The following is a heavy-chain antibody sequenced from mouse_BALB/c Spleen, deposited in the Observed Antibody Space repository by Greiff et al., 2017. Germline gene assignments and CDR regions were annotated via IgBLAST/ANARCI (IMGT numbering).Heavy chain of an antibody. J-gene: IGHJ3*01. CDR1: GYTFTSYW. CDR3: ARKGDYY. D-gene: IGHD2-4*01. V-gene: IGHV1-69*02. CDR2: IDPSDSYT. Sequence: QVQLQQPGAELVKPGASVKLSCKASGYTFTSYWMHWVKQRPGQGLEWIGEIDPSDSYTNYNQKFKGKATLTVDKSSSTAYMQLSSLTSEDSAVYYCARKGDYYWGQGTLVTVSA.